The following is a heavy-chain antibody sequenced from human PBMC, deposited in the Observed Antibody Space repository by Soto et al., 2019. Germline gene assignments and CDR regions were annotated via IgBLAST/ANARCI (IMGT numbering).Heavy chain of an antibody. V-gene: IGHV3-21*01. CDR2: ISSSSSYI. J-gene: IGHJ4*02. Sequence: GGSLRLSCAASVFTFSSYSMNWVRQAPGKGLEWVSSISSSSSYIYYADSVKGRFTISRDNAKNSLYLQMNSLRAEDTAVYYCARGSKKSYGSGTFYYFDYWGQGTLVTVSS. CDR1: VFTFSSYS. D-gene: IGHD3-10*01. CDR3: ARGSKKSYGSGTFYYFDY.